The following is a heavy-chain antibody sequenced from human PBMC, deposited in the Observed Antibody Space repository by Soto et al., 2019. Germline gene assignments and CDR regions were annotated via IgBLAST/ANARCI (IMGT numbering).Heavy chain of an antibody. V-gene: IGHV3-64D*06. CDR2: ISSNGGST. CDR3: VKESPARRVKGPGAFDI. CDR1: GFTFSSYA. J-gene: IGHJ3*02. D-gene: IGHD2-2*01. Sequence: GGSLRLSCSASGFTFSSYAMHWVRQAPGKGLEYVSAISSNGGSTYYADSVKGRFTISRDNSKNTLYLQMSSLRAEDTAVYYCVKESPARRVKGPGAFDIWGQGTMVTVSS.